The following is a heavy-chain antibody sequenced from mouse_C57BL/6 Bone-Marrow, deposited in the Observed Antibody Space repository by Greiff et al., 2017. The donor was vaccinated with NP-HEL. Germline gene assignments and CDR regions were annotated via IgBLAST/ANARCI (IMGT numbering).Heavy chain of an antibody. D-gene: IGHD1-1*01. CDR1: GYTFTSYW. CDR3: AIDTTVFRSPYYYAMDY. CDR2: IHPSDSDT. V-gene: IGHV1-74*01. Sequence: VKLKEPGAELVKPGASVKVSCKASGYTFTSYWMHWVKQRPGQGLEWIGRIHPSDSDTNYNQKFKGKATLTVDKSSSTAYMQLSSLTSEDSAVYYCAIDTTVFRSPYYYAMDYWGQGTSVTVSS. J-gene: IGHJ4*01.